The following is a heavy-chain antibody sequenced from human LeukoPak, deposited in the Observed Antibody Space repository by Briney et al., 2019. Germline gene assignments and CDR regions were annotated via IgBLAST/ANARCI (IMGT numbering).Heavy chain of an antibody. CDR1: GGSISSGDYY. D-gene: IGHD3-3*01. CDR3: ARGWRRYFDL. Sequence: SETLSLTCTVSGGSISSGDYYWSWVRQPPGKGLEWIGYIYYSGGTYYNPSLKSRVTISVDTSKNQFSLKLSSVTAADTAVYYCARGWRRYFDLWGRGTLVTVSS. V-gene: IGHV4-30-4*01. CDR2: IYYSGGT. J-gene: IGHJ2*01.